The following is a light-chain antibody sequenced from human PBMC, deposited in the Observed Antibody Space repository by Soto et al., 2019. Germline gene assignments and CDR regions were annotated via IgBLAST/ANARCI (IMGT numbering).Light chain of an antibody. Sequence: AIQMTPSPSSLSASVGDRVTITCRASQDIGNDLGWYQQKPGKAPKLLIYAASSLQSGVPSRFSGSGSGTDFTLTISRLQPEDFATYYCQQYNSYSTFGQGTKVDI. V-gene: IGKV1-6*01. CDR2: AAS. J-gene: IGKJ1*01. CDR1: QDIGND. CDR3: QQYNSYST.